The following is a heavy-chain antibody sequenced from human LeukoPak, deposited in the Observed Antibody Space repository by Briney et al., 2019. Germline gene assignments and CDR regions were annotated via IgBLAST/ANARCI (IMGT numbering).Heavy chain of an antibody. Sequence: SETLSLTCTVSGDSISWNCWSWVRQPPGKGLEWIGEIYHSGSTNYNPSLKSRVTILLDKSKNQFSLKLSSVTAADTAVYYCASPTGSGRASGTLDYWGQGTLVTVSS. CDR1: GDSISWNC. D-gene: IGHD6-19*01. J-gene: IGHJ4*02. V-gene: IGHV4-4*02. CDR3: ASPTGSGRASGTLDY. CDR2: IYHSGST.